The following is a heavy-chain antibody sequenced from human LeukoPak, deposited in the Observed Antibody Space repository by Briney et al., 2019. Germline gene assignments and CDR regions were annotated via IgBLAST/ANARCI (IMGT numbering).Heavy chain of an antibody. CDR2: IYYSGST. Sequence: MTSETLSLTCTVSGGSISSSSYYWGWIRQPPGKGLEWIGSIYYSGSTYYNPSLKSRVTISVDTSKNQFSLKLSSVTAADTAVYYCARRNYYGSGSFDYWGQGTLVTVSS. J-gene: IGHJ4*02. V-gene: IGHV4-39*01. CDR1: GGSISSSSYY. D-gene: IGHD3-10*01. CDR3: ARRNYYGSGSFDY.